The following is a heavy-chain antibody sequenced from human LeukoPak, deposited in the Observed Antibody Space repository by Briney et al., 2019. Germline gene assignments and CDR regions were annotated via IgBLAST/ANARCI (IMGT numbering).Heavy chain of an antibody. D-gene: IGHD6-19*01. CDR2: INPNSGGA. J-gene: IGHJ4*02. CDR1: EYTFTDYY. CDR3: AREPRPRGGWFVSD. Sequence: GASVKVSCKASEYTFTDYYMHWVRQAPGQGLEWMGWINPNSGGANYAQNFQGRVTMSRDTSITTVYMELTRLISDDTAVYYCAREPRPRGGWFVSDWGQGTLVTVSS. V-gene: IGHV1-2*02.